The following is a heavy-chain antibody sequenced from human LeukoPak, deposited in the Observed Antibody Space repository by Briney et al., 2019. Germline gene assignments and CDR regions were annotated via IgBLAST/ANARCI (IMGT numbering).Heavy chain of an antibody. CDR2: INPSGGST. CDR3: ARVGYSYGYGPGSWFDP. Sequence: ASVKVSCTASGYTFTSYYMHWVRQAPGQGLEWMGIINPSGGSTSYAQKFQGRVTMTRDTSTSTVYMELSSLRSEDTAVYYCARVGYSYGYGPGSWFDPWGQGTLVTVSS. V-gene: IGHV1-46*01. J-gene: IGHJ5*02. D-gene: IGHD5-18*01. CDR1: GYTFTSYY.